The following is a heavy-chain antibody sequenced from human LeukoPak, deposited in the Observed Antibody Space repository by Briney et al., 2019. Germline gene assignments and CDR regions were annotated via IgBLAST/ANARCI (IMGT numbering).Heavy chain of an antibody. Sequence: QPGRSLRLSCAASGFTFSSNAMHWVRQAPGKGLEWVAVISYDGSNKYYADSVKGRFTISRDNSKNTLYLQMNSLRAEDTAVYYCARGLAPHYAYWFDPWGQGTLVTVSS. CDR2: ISYDGSNK. CDR3: ARGLAPHYAYWFDP. D-gene: IGHD6-6*01. CDR1: GFTFSSNA. J-gene: IGHJ5*02. V-gene: IGHV3-30*04.